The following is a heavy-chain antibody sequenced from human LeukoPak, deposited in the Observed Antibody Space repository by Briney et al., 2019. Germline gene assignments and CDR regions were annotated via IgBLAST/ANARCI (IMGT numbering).Heavy chain of an antibody. V-gene: IGHV3-30-3*01. CDR1: GFTFSSYA. J-gene: IGHJ4*02. CDR2: ISYDGSNK. CDR3: RHSGSIDY. Sequence: GGSLRLSCAASGFTFSSYAMHWVRQAPGKGLEWVAVISYDGSNKYYADSVKGRFTISRDNSKNTLYLQMNSLRAEDTAVYYCRHSGSIDYWGQGTLVTVSS. D-gene: IGHD1-26*01.